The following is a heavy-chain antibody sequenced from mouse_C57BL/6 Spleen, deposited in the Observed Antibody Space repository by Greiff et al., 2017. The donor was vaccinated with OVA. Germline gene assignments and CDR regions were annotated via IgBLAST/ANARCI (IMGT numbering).Heavy chain of an antibody. J-gene: IGHJ2*01. CDR2: ISYDGSN. Sequence: EVKLMESGPGLVKPSQSLSLTCSVTGYSITSGYYWNWIRQFPGNKLEWMGYISYDGSNNYNPSLKNRFSLTRDTSKNQFFLKLNSVTTADTATYYSARDGGSSFDYWGQGTTLTVSA. D-gene: IGHD1-1*01. CDR3: ARDGGSSFDY. CDR1: GYSITSGYY. V-gene: IGHV3-6*01.